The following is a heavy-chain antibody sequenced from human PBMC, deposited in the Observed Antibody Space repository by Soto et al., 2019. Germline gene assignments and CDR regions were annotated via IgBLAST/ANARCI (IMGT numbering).Heavy chain of an antibody. V-gene: IGHV3-23*01. Sequence: EVQLLESGGGLVQSGESLRLSCAASGFTFSSYAMSWVRQAPGEGLEWVSTISAGGSTTYYADSVKGRFTISRDNSKNTLHLQMNSLRAEDTAVYYCAKPGPTGTTGRTHPWFDSWGQGNLVTVSS. CDR3: AKPGPTGTTGRTHPWFDS. CDR1: GFTFSSYA. CDR2: ISAGGSTT. D-gene: IGHD1-7*01. J-gene: IGHJ5*01.